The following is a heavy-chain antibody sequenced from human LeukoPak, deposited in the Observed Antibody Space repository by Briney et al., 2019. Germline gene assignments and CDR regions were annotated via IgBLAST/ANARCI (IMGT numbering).Heavy chain of an antibody. V-gene: IGHV1-18*01. J-gene: IGHJ4*02. D-gene: IGHD3-10*01. CDR3: ARGGTMVRGVPFDY. CDR1: GYTFTTFG. CDR2: ISSYNGNT. Sequence: ATVKVSCKASGYTFTTFGIAWVRQAPGQGLEWMGWISSYNGNTYYAQNLQGRVTMTIDTSTSTAYMELRSLRSDDTAVYYCARGGTMVRGVPFDYWGQGTLVTVSS.